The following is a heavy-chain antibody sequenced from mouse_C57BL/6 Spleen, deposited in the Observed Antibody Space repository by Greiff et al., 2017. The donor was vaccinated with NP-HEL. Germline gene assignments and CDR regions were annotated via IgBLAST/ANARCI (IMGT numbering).Heavy chain of an antibody. D-gene: IGHD2-1*01. CDR3: ARPDGNSYAMDY. J-gene: IGHJ4*01. CDR1: GYAFSSYW. V-gene: IGHV1-80*01. Sequence: QVQLKESGAELVKSGASVKISCKASGYAFSSYWMNWVKQRPGKGLEWIGQIYPGDGDTNYNGKFKGKATLTADKSSSTAYMQLSSLTSEDSAVYFCARPDGNSYAMDYWGQGTSVTVSS. CDR2: IYPGDGDT.